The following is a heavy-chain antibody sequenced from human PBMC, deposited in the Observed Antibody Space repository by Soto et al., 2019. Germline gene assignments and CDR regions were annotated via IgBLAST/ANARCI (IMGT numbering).Heavy chain of an antibody. CDR1: GFSLSTSGVG. CDR2: IYWDDDK. J-gene: IGHJ4*02. CDR3: AHKGNQGLFDY. V-gene: IGHV2-5*02. Sequence: QITLKESGPTLVQPTQTLTLTCTFSGFSLSTSGVGVGWIRQSPGKALEWLALIYWDDDKRYSQSLKSRLTIPNATPKNQLVLTMTSMDPVDTAKYDCAHKGNQGLFDYWGQGTMVTVSS.